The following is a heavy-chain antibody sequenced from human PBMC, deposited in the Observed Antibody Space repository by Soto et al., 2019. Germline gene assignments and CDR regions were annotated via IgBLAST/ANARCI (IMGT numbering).Heavy chain of an antibody. CDR3: ARDPRPLWGSSGIDY. J-gene: IGHJ4*02. Sequence: PSETLSLTCTVSGGSISSGDYYWSWIRQPPGKGLEWIGYIYYSGSTYYNPSLKSRVTISVDTSKNQFSLKLSSVTAADTAVYYCARDPRPLWGSSGIDYWGQGTLVTVS. D-gene: IGHD6-19*01. CDR1: GGSISSGDYY. CDR2: IYYSGST. V-gene: IGHV4-30-4*01.